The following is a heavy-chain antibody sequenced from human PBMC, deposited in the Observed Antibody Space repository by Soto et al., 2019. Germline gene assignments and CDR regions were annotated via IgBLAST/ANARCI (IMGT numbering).Heavy chain of an antibody. D-gene: IGHD5-12*01. J-gene: IGHJ6*04. CDR1: GYSFTSYW. Sequence: GESLKISCKGSGYSFTSYWIGWVRQMPGKGLEWMGIIYPGDSDTRYSPSFQGQVTISADKSISTAYLQWSSLKASDTAMYYCARSEWLRNYYYGMDVWGKGTTVPVS. CDR3: ARSEWLRNYYYGMDV. CDR2: IYPGDSDT. V-gene: IGHV5-51*01.